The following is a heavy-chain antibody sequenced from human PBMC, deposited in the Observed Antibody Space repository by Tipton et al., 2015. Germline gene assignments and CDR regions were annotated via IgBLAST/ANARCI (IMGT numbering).Heavy chain of an antibody. CDR1: GDSISSSNW. CDR3: ARAYYYDSRAAYYFDY. J-gene: IGHJ4*02. CDR2: IHHGGST. Sequence: TLSLTCSVSGDSISSSNWWSWVRQPPGKGLEWIGEIHHGGSTNYNPSLKSRVTMSVDTSKNQFSLHLSSVTAADTAVYYCARAYYYDSRAAYYFDYWGQGTLVTVSS. V-gene: IGHV4-4*02. D-gene: IGHD3-22*01.